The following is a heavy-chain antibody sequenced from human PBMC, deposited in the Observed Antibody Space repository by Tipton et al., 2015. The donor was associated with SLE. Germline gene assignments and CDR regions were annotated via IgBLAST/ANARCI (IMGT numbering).Heavy chain of an antibody. CDR1: GGSIRSYY. V-gene: IGHV4-4*07. Sequence: TLSLTCTVSGGSIRSYYWSWIRQPAGKGLEWIGRIYTSGSTNYHTSLRSRVTVSLDTSKNQISLNLTSVTAADTALYFCARDQFATVGAFDLWGQGTMVTVSS. CDR3: ARDQFATVGAFDL. CDR2: IYTSGST. D-gene: IGHD1-14*01. J-gene: IGHJ3*01.